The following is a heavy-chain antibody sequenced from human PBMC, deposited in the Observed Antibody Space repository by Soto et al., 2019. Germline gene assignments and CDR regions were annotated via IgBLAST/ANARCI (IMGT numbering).Heavy chain of an antibody. V-gene: IGHV3-30*18. Sequence: SLRLSCAASGFTFSSYGMHWVRQAPGKGLEWVAVISYDGSNKYYAASVKGRFTISRDNSKNTLYLQMNSLRAEDTAVFYCAKEEGVFGYSYGYPNYWGQGTLVTVSS. J-gene: IGHJ4*02. CDR1: GFTFSSYG. CDR3: AKEEGVFGYSYGYPNY. CDR2: ISYDGSNK. D-gene: IGHD5-18*01.